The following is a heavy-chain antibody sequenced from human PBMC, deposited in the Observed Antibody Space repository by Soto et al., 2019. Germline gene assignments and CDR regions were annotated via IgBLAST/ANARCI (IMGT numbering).Heavy chain of an antibody. D-gene: IGHD3-10*01. V-gene: IGHV3-49*03. J-gene: IGHJ4*02. CDR2: ITSKRYGGTT. CDR3: SRVPRSNRGAPLDY. Sequence: PGGSLRLSCTASGFTFGDYAMIWFRQAPGKGLEWVGFITSKRYGGTTEYAASVKGRFTISRDDSKSIAYLQMNSLKIDDTAVYHCSRVPRSNRGAPLDYWGQGTLVTVSS. CDR1: GFTFGDYA.